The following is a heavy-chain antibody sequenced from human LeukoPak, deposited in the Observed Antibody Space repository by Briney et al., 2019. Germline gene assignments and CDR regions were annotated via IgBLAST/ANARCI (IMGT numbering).Heavy chain of an antibody. CDR2: INPNSGGT. CDR1: GYTFTGYY. J-gene: IGHJ4*02. V-gene: IGHV1-2*02. CDR3: ATSKGYCSGGSCFRN. Sequence: PLASVRVSCKASGYTFTGYYMHWVRQAPGQGLEWMGWINPNSGGTNYAQKFQGRVTMTRDTSVSTAYMELSRLRSDDTAVYYCATSKGYCSGGSCFRNWGRGTLVTVSS. D-gene: IGHD2-15*01.